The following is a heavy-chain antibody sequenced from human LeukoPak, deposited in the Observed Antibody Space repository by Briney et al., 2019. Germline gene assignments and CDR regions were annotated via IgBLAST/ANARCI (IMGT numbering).Heavy chain of an antibody. J-gene: IGHJ4*02. CDR1: GFTFSDYW. V-gene: IGHV3-7*04. CDR3: ARHNPLWGY. Sequence: GGSLRLSCAASGFTFSDYWMSWVRQAPGKGLEWAANIKQDGSEKYYVDSVKGRFTISRDNAKNSLYLQMNSLRAEDTALYYCARHNPLWGYWGQGTLVTVSS. D-gene: IGHD1-14*01. CDR2: IKQDGSEK.